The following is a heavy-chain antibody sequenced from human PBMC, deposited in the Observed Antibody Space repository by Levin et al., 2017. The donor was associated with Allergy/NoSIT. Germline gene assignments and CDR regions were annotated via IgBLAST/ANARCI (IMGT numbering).Heavy chain of an antibody. CDR1: GFTFSSYG. V-gene: IGHV3-30*18. CDR3: AKGSGSTTGTTSYGY. CDR2: ISYDGSNK. D-gene: IGHD1-1*01. J-gene: IGHJ4*02. Sequence: SCAASGFTFSSYGMHWVRQAPGKGLEWVAVISYDGSNKYYADSVKGRFTISRDNSKNTLYLQMSSLRAEDTAVYYCAKGSGSTTGTTSYGYWGQGTLVTVSS.